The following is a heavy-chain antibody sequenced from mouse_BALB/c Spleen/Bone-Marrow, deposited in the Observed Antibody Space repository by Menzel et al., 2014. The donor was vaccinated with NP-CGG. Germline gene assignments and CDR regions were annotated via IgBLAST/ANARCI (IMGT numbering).Heavy chain of an antibody. CDR2: INPYNGGT. J-gene: IGHJ4*01. Sequence: VQLQQSGPELVKPGASMKISCKASGYSFTGYTMNWVKQSHGENLEWIGLINPYNGGTSYNQKFKGKATLTVDKSSSTAYMELLSLTSEDSAVYYCARTGYYAMDYWGQGTSVTVSS. CDR3: ARTGYYAMDY. V-gene: IGHV1-26*01. D-gene: IGHD4-1*01. CDR1: GYSFTGYT.